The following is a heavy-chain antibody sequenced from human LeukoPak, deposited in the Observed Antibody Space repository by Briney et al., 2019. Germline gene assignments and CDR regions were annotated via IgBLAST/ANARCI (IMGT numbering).Heavy chain of an antibody. Sequence: SETLSLTCTVSGGSISNYYWTWIRQPPGKGLEWIGYIYYSGSTNYNPSLNSRVTISLDTSKNQFSLMLRSLTAADTAVYYCARRYTASPGERFDYWGQGTLVTVSP. CDR2: IYYSGST. J-gene: IGHJ4*02. CDR3: ARRYTASPGERFDY. V-gene: IGHV4-59*08. CDR1: GGSISNYY. D-gene: IGHD2-2*02.